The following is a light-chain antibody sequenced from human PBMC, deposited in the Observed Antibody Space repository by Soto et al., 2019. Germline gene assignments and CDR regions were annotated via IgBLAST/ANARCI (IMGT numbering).Light chain of an antibody. V-gene: IGKV3-20*01. CDR3: QQYGGSPLFT. J-gene: IGKJ3*01. Sequence: EIVLTQSPATLSLSPGERATLSCRASRGVTTTYLAWYPHKPCQAPRLLIYGASNRATGIPDRFSGSGSGTDVTLTISRLEPEDFAVYFCQQYGGSPLFTFGPVTKVDFK. CDR1: RGVTTTY. CDR2: GAS.